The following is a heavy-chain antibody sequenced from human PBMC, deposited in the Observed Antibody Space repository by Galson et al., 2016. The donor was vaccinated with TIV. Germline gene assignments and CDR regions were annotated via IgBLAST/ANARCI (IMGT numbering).Heavy chain of an antibody. Sequence: SVKVSCKASVNTFASYDINWVRQATGQGLEWMGWMNPNSGNAGSAQKFQGRVTMTRNISISTANMELISLRSEDTAVYYCATAPSGGGFFYFYYMDVWGKGTTVTVSS. CDR1: VNTFASYD. D-gene: IGHD3-3*01. CDR3: ATAPSGGGFFYFYYMDV. V-gene: IGHV1-8*01. J-gene: IGHJ6*03. CDR2: MNPNSGNA.